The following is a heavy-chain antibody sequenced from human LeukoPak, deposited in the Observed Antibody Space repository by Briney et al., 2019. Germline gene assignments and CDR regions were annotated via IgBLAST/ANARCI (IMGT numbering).Heavy chain of an antibody. CDR2: IFYNGNT. Sequence: PSETLSLTCSVSGATLKREGFNWDWIRQPPGKGLKYIGSIFYNGNTYYNPSLESRVTISVDTSKNQFSLNMFYVTAADTAVYYCTRRPKEPGFWSGYVDSWGQGTLVTVSS. J-gene: IGHJ4*02. V-gene: IGHV4-39*01. CDR1: GATLKREGFN. D-gene: IGHD3-3*01. CDR3: TRRPKEPGFWSGYVDS.